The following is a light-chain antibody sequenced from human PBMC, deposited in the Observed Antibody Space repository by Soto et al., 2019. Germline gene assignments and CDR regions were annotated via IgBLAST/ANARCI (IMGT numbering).Light chain of an antibody. Sequence: DIVMTQSPLSLPVTPGEPASISCRSSQSLLHSNGYNYLVWYLQKPGQSPQLLIYLGSNRASGVPDRFSGSGSGTDFTLKISRVEAEDVGVYYCMQALQTRVTFGGGTKVEIK. CDR1: QSLLHSNGYNY. CDR2: LGS. J-gene: IGKJ4*01. CDR3: MQALQTRVT. V-gene: IGKV2-28*01.